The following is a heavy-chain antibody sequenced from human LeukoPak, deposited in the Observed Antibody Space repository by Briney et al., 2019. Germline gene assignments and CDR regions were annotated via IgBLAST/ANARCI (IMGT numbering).Heavy chain of an antibody. J-gene: IGHJ5*02. CDR1: GGSISSYY. CDR2: IYTSGST. CDR3: ARGGCSSTSCYVNWFDP. D-gene: IGHD2-2*01. Sequence: SETLSLTCTVSGGSISSYYWSWIRQPAGKGLEWIGRIYTSGSTNYNPSLKSRVTMSVDTSKNQFSLKLSSVTAADTAVYYCARGGCSSTSCYVNWFDPWGQGTLVTVSS. V-gene: IGHV4-4*07.